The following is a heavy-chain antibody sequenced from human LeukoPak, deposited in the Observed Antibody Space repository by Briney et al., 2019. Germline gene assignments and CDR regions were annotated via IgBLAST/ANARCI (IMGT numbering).Heavy chain of an antibody. J-gene: IGHJ1*01. D-gene: IGHD2-21*01. CDR2: IYGGGST. Sequence: GGSLRLSCAASGFTVRTHSMSWVGQAPGMGLEWVSVIYGGGSTYYADSVNGRFTTSRDSSKNTLFLQMNSLRAEDTALYYCASAREYCGGAECYEYFQHWGQGTLVTVSS. CDR1: GFTVRTHS. V-gene: IGHV3-53*01. CDR3: ASAREYCGGAECYEYFQH.